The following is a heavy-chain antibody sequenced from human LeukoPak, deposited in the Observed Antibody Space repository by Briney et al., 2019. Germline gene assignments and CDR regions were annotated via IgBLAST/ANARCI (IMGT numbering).Heavy chain of an antibody. Sequence: GGSLRLSCAASGFTFRSYWMSWVRQAPGKGLEWVANIKQDGTAKYYVDSVKGRFTISRDNAKNSLYLQMNSLRAEDTAVYYCVRDPHYDSGGYYWAFDNWGQGTLVTVSS. V-gene: IGHV3-7*01. CDR2: IKQDGTAK. J-gene: IGHJ4*02. CDR3: VRDPHYDSGGYYWAFDN. D-gene: IGHD3-22*01. CDR1: GFTFRSYW.